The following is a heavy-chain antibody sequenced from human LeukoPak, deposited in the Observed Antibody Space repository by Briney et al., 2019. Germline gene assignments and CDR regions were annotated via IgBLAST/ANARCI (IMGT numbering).Heavy chain of an antibody. CDR1: GYNFTTYW. CDR2: IYPGDSAT. D-gene: IGHD1-26*01. J-gene: IGHJ4*02. Sequence: GESLKISCKGSGYNFTTYWIGWVRQMPGKGLEWMGIIYPGDSATRYSPSFQGQVTISADKSIGTAYLQWSSLKASDTAMYYCARRRDSGSHIDFWGQGTLVTVSS. CDR3: ARRRDSGSHIDF. V-gene: IGHV5-51*01.